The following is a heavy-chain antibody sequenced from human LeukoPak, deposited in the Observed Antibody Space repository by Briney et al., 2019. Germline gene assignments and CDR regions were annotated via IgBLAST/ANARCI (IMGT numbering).Heavy chain of an antibody. V-gene: IGHV1-18*01. CDR3: ARDCSNGVCYPRDY. J-gene: IGHJ4*02. CDR2: ITTYNGEK. D-gene: IGHD2-8*01. Sequence: GASVKVSCKASGYTLSEYGISWVRRAPGQGLEWVGWITTYNGEKIYSQKFQGRVTMTTDTSSGTYYMELRNLRSDDTAIYYCARDCSNGVCYPRDYWGQGTLVIVSS. CDR1: GYTLSEYG.